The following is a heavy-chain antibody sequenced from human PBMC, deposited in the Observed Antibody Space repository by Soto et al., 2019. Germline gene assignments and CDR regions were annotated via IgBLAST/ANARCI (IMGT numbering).Heavy chain of an antibody. J-gene: IGHJ5*02. V-gene: IGHV4-34*01. D-gene: IGHD3-10*01. Sequence: SETLSLTCGVYGGSFSGYYWSWIRQPPGKGLEWIGEINHSGSTNYNPSLKSRVTISVDTSKNQFSLKLSSVTAADTAVYYCARGYGSAESWFAPWGQGTLVTVSS. CDR1: GGSFSGYY. CDR3: ARGYGSAESWFAP. CDR2: INHSGST.